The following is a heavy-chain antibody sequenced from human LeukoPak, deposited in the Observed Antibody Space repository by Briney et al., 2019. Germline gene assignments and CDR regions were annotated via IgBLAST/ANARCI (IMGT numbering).Heavy chain of an antibody. V-gene: IGHV3-7*05. Sequence: GGSLRLSCAASGFTFSRYWMTWLPQAPGKGLEWVANIKENGREEDYVDSVKGRFTISRDNAKNSPYLQMNGLRAEDTAVYFCARLGPAYGDYFDYWGQGALVTVSS. CDR2: IKENGREE. J-gene: IGHJ4*02. CDR1: GFTFSRYW. CDR3: ARLGPAYGDYFDY. D-gene: IGHD2-21*01.